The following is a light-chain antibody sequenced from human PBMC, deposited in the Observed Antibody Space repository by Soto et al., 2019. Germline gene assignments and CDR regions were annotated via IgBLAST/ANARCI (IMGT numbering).Light chain of an antibody. CDR2: DAS. CDR1: QSVSSN. Sequence: TVITHSPSTLSVSPGERATLSCRASQSVSSNVAWYQQKPGQAPRLLIYDASTRATGIPARFSGSGSGTEFTLTISSLQSEDFAVYYCQQYNQWPLTFGGGTKVDI. J-gene: IGKJ4*01. V-gene: IGKV3-15*01. CDR3: QQYNQWPLT.